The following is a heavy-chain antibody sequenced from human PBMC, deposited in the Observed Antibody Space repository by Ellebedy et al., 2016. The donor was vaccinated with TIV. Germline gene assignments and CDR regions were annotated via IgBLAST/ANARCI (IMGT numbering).Heavy chain of an antibody. CDR1: GFTFSNYG. V-gene: IGHV3-30*03. D-gene: IGHD4-17*01. J-gene: IGHJ6*02. Sequence: PGGSLRLSCAASGFTFSNYGMHWVRQAPGKGLEWVAVISYDGINKYYADSVKGRFTISRDNSKNTLFLQMNSLRAEDTAVYYCARDRHDYGDYRSPEALDYYYYYGMDVWGQGTTVTVSS. CDR2: ISYDGINK. CDR3: ARDRHDYGDYRSPEALDYYYYYGMDV.